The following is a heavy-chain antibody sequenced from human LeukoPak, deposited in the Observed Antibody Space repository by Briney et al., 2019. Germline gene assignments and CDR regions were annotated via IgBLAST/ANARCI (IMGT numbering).Heavy chain of an antibody. CDR1: GFSFASYE. V-gene: IGHV3-48*03. Sequence: GGSLRLSCAASGFSFASYEMNWVRQAPGKGLEWVSHISSDGRVETYLDSVRGRFTMSRDNAKDLLFLQMNGLRAEDTAVYYCARFGVGATSFDHWGQGTLVTVSS. CDR3: ARFGVGATSFDH. D-gene: IGHD1-26*01. CDR2: ISSDGRVE. J-gene: IGHJ4*02.